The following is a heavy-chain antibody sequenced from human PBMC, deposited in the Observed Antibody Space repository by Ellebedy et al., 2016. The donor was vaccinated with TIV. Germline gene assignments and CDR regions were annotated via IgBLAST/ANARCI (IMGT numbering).Heavy chain of an antibody. D-gene: IGHD3-10*01. J-gene: IGHJ4*02. Sequence: PGGSLRLSCAASGFTFSAYGMHWVRQAPGKGLEWVTYIRYDGSNKYYADSAKGRFTISRGNSKNTLFLEMNSLRAEDTAIYYCAGLWFGDSPRDNSDYWGRGTLVTVSS. V-gene: IGHV3-30*02. CDR3: AGLWFGDSPRDNSDY. CDR2: IRYDGSNK. CDR1: GFTFSAYG.